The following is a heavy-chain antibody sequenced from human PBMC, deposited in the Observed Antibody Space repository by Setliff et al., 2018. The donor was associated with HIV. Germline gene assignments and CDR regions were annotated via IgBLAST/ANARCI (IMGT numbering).Heavy chain of an antibody. CDR2: IFDSGTT. CDR1: GGSITSYY. J-gene: IGHJ4*02. D-gene: IGHD3-10*01. Sequence: PSGPLSLTCTVSGGSITSYYWNWIRQSPGKGLEWIGYIFDSGTTKYNPSVTSRVTISVDASKNQFFLQLISVTAADTAVYYCARQGGYNSPLMVCGQGKLVTVSS. V-gene: IGHV4-59*08. CDR3: ARQGGYNSPLMV.